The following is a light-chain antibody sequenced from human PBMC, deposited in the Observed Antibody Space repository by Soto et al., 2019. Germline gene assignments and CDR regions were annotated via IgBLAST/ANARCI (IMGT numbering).Light chain of an antibody. J-gene: IGKJ1*01. V-gene: IGKV1-5*03. CDR2: KAS. CDR1: QSISSW. CDR3: QQDNSYWT. Sequence: DIQMTQSPSTLSASVGARVTITCRASQSISSWLAWYQQKPGKAPKLLIYKASSLESGVPSRFSGSGSGTEFTLTISSLQPDDFATYYCQQDNSYWTFGQGTKVEIK.